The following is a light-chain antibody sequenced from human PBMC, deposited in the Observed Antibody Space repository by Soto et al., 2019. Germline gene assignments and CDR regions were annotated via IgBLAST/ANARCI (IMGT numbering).Light chain of an antibody. J-gene: IGKJ3*01. Sequence: DIQMTQSPSSLSASVGDRVTITCQASQDISNYLNLYPQKPGKAPKLLIYAASTLETGVPSRFSGRGSWTDFTFTIRSLQPEEIAADYCQQYGNLTSAYTCGPGTNVDIK. CDR3: QQYGNLTSAYT. CDR2: AAS. CDR1: QDISNY. V-gene: IGKV1-33*01.